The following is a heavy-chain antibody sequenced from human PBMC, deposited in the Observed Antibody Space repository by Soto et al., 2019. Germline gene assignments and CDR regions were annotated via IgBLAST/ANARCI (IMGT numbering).Heavy chain of an antibody. D-gene: IGHD1-7*01. CDR1: CGSISSYY. CDR3: ARGIGTGTIRY. Sequence: PSETLSLTCTVSCGSISSYYWSCIRQPPGKGLEWIGYIYYSGSTNYNPSLKSRVTISVDTSKNQFSLKLSSVTAADTAVYYCARGIGTGTIRYWGQGTLVTVSS. CDR2: IYYSGST. J-gene: IGHJ4*02. V-gene: IGHV4-59*01.